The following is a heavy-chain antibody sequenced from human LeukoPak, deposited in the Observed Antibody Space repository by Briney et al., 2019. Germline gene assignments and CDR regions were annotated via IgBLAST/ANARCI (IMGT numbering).Heavy chain of an antibody. CDR2: ISGYNGNT. CDR1: GYAFTSYG. Sequence: GASVKVSCKASGYAFTSYGISWVRQAPGQGLEWMGWISGYNGNTNYAQKFQGRVTMTRDTSTSTAYMELRSLRSDDTAVYYCATDGHRMYYYESSVYRFDYWGQGTLVTVSS. J-gene: IGHJ4*02. V-gene: IGHV1-18*01. D-gene: IGHD3-22*01. CDR3: ATDGHRMYYYESSVYRFDY.